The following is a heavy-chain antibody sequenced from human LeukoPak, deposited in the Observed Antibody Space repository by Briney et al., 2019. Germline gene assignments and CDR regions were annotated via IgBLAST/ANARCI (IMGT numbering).Heavy chain of an antibody. V-gene: IGHV3-66*01. CDR3: ASCSYGRPLVNI. Sequence: GGSLRLSCVASGVTVSNHMSWVRQAPGKGLEWVSVIDGGDSTYYADSVKGRFTTSRDNSKNTLYLQMNSLRAEDTAVYYCASCSYGRPLVNIWGQGTMVTVAS. CDR1: GVTVSNH. CDR2: IDGGDST. D-gene: IGHD3-10*02. J-gene: IGHJ3*02.